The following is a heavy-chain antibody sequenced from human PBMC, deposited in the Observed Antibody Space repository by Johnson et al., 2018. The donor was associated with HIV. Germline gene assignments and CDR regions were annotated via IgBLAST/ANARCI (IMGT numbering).Heavy chain of an antibody. Sequence: VQLVESGGGVVRPGRSLRLSCAASGFTFDDYGMTWVRQPPGKGLEWVSGINWNGGRTGYVDSVKGRFTISRDNAKNSVYLQMNSLRAEDTAVYYCARDFGYSSGWYRDDAFDIWDQGTMVTVSS. CDR3: ARDFGYSSGWYRDDAFDI. CDR1: GFTFDDYG. CDR2: INWNGGRT. V-gene: IGHV3-20*04. D-gene: IGHD6-19*01. J-gene: IGHJ3*02.